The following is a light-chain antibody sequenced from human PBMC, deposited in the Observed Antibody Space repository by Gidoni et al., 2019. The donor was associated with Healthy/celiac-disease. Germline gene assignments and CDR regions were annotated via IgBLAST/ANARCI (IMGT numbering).Light chain of an antibody. CDR3: SSYTSSSLVV. Sequence: QSALTQPASVSGSPGQSITISCTGTSSDVGGYNYVSWYQQHPAKAPKLMIYDVSNRPSGVSNRFSSSKSGNTASLTISGLQAEDEADYYCSSYTSSSLVVFGGGTKLTVL. J-gene: IGLJ2*01. CDR2: DVS. V-gene: IGLV2-14*01. CDR1: SSDVGGYNY.